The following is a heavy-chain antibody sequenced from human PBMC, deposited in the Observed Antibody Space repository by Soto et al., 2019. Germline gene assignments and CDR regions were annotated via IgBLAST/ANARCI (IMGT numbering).Heavy chain of an antibody. Sequence: ETLALTCAVDGGACRDYSWTWIRQPPGKGLEWIGEINHTGSTNYNPSLKRAVIISVDTSKNQFSLRLTSVTAADTSVYYCAREPRPASRGIGAFDVWGHGKTVPVSS. V-gene: IGHV4-34*01. J-gene: IGHJ3*01. CDR3: AREPRPASRGIGAFDV. CDR1: GGACRDYS. CDR2: INHTGST. D-gene: IGHD1-1*01.